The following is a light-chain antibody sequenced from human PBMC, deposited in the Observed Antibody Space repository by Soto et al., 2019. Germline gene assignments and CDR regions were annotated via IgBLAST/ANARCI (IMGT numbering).Light chain of an antibody. V-gene: IGKV3-20*01. CDR1: QSVSSN. Sequence: EIVMTQSPATLSVSPGERAALSCRASQSVSSNLALYQQKPGQAPRLLIYGASSRATGIPDRFSGSGSGTDFTLTISRLEPEDFALYYCQQYGSSSWTFCQGTTVDIK. J-gene: IGKJ1*01. CDR3: QQYGSSSWT. CDR2: GAS.